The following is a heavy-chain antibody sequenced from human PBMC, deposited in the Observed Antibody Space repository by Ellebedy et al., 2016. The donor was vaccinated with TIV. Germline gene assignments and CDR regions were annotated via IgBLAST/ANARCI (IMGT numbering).Heavy chain of an antibody. CDR3: ARGGYSGYDLGMDV. J-gene: IGHJ6*02. CDR2: ILPIYDTT. Sequence: ASVKVSCKASGYTFTSFHIHWLRQAPGQGLEWMGGILPIYDTTTYAQKFQGRVTITADEATRTAYVELRSLRSGDTAMYYCARGGYSGYDLGMDVWGQGTTVTVSS. D-gene: IGHD5-12*01. CDR1: GYTFTSFH. V-gene: IGHV1-69*13.